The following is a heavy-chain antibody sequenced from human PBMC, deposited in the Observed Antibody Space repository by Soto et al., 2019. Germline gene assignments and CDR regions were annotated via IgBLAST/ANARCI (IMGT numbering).Heavy chain of an antibody. CDR3: ERDLTTGTNDAFDI. CDR2: IKQDGSEK. CDR1: GFTFSSYW. Sequence: GGSLRLSCAASGFTFSSYWMSWVRQAPGKGLEWVANIKQDGSEKDYVDSVKGRFTISRENAKNSLYLQMNSMRAEDTAVYYCERDLTTGTNDAFDIWGQGTMVTVSS. J-gene: IGHJ3*02. D-gene: IGHD1-1*01. V-gene: IGHV3-7*01.